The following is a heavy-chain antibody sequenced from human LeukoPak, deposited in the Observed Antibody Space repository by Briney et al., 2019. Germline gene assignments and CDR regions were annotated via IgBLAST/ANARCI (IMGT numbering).Heavy chain of an antibody. CDR3: ARSTPSTNRNYPPLFSFDS. D-gene: IGHD1-7*01. CDR2: FYYSGST. Sequence: SETLSLTCNVSGGSIRDYFWSWIRQPPGKGLEWIGYFYYSGSTSYNPSLKSRVSISEDTSKSQFSLKLKTMTAADTAVYFCARSTPSTNRNYPPLFSFDSWGQGILVTVSS. CDR1: GGSIRDYF. V-gene: IGHV4-59*01. J-gene: IGHJ4*02.